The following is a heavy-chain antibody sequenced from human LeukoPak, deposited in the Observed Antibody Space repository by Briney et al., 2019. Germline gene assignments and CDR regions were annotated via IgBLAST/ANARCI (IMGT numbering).Heavy chain of an antibody. V-gene: IGHV3-23*01. J-gene: IGHJ5*02. CDR1: RFTFSNYG. Sequence: PGGSLRLSCAASRFTFSNYGVNWVRQAPGKGLEWVSVIRGSGTTDYADSVKGRFTISRDNSKNTLYLQMNSLRAEDTAVYYCAKSGSGLDPWGQGTLVTVSS. D-gene: IGHD6-25*01. CDR2: IRGSGTT. CDR3: AKSGSGLDP.